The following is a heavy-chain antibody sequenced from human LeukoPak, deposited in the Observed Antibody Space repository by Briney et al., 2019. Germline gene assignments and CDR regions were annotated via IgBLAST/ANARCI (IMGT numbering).Heavy chain of an antibody. Sequence: GGSLRLSCAASGLTFSDYNMNWVRQAPGKGLEWLSYISSSGGTTYYADSVKGRFTISRDNAKNSLYLQMNSLRDEDTAVYYCARGRGSGGWLDYWGQGNLVTVSS. J-gene: IGHJ4*02. CDR1: GLTFSDYN. CDR2: ISSSGGTT. V-gene: IGHV3-48*02. CDR3: ARGRGSGGWLDY. D-gene: IGHD3-10*01.